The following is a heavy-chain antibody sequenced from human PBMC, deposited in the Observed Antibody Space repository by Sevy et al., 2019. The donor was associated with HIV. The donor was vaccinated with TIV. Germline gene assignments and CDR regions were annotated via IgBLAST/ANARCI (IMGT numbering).Heavy chain of an antibody. Sequence: SETLSLTCTVSGGSITSLYWNWIRQPPGKGLEWFANIYYNGHINYNPSLKSRFTLSLDTSKNQFSLRLSCVTAADTAMYYCAGENAWGRGYSWGQGTLVTVSS. D-gene: IGHD1-26*01. J-gene: IGHJ4*02. CDR3: AGENAWGRGYS. CDR1: GGSITSLY. CDR2: IYYNGHI. V-gene: IGHV4-59*11.